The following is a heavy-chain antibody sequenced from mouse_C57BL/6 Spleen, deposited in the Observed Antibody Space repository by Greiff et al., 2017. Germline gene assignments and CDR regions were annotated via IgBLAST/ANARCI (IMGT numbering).Heavy chain of an antibody. J-gene: IGHJ1*03. V-gene: IGHV2-3*01. CDR3: AKPSEAYYSNYWYFDV. D-gene: IGHD2-5*01. CDR1: GFSLPSYG. Sequence: VKLVESGPGLVAPSQSLSITCTVSGFSLPSYGVSWVRQPPGKGLEWLGVIWGDGSTNYHSALISRLSISKDNSTSQVFLKLNSLQTDDTATYYCAKPSEAYYSNYWYFDVWGTGTTVTVSS. CDR2: IWGDGST.